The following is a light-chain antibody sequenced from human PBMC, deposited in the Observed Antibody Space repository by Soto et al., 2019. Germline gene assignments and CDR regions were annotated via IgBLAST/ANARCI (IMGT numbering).Light chain of an antibody. CDR1: QSVSSN. CDR3: RQANSFPIT. Sequence: EIVMTQSPATLSVSPGERATLSCRASQSVSSNLAWYQQKPGQAPRLLIYGASTRATGIPARFSGSGSGTEFTLSISSLQPDDFATYYCRQANSFPITFGQGTRLEI. CDR2: GAS. J-gene: IGKJ5*01. V-gene: IGKV3D-15*01.